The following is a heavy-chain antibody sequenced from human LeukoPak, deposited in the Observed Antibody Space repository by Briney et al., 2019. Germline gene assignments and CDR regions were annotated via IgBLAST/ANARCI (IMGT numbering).Heavy chain of an antibody. J-gene: IGHJ4*02. CDR3: ARGRGGSSSYYXFXX. CDR1: GGSFSEYY. CDR2: INQSGST. D-gene: IGHD6-13*01. V-gene: IGHV4-34*01. Sequence: SETLSLTCTVYGGSFSEYYWNWIRQPPGKELEWIGEINQSGSTNLNPSLKSRVTMAVDTSKNQFSLKLSSVTAADTSVYYCARGRGGSSSYYXFXXWGQXXLVT.